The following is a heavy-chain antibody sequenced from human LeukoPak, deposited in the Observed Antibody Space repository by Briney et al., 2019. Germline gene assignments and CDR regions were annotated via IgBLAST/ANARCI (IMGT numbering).Heavy chain of an antibody. Sequence: GGSLRLSCTTSGFVFSNYWMLWVRQAPGKGLEWVSLIQSDGSGTTYTDSMKGRFIISRDNAKNTLYLQMTSLTAEDTAVYYCARDNTGSIDHWGQGTLVTVSS. V-gene: IGHV3-74*01. CDR3: ARDNTGSIDH. J-gene: IGHJ4*02. CDR1: GFVFSNYW. CDR2: IQSDGSGT. D-gene: IGHD2-8*02.